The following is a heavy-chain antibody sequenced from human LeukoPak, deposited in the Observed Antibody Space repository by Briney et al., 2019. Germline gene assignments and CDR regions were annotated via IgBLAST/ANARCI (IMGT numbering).Heavy chain of an antibody. CDR2: IYHSGST. D-gene: IGHD6-19*01. J-gene: IGHJ4*02. Sequence: PSETLSLTCAVSGYPISSGYYWGWIRQPPGKGLEWIGSIYHSGSTYYNPSLKSRVTISVDTSKNQFSLKLSSVTAADTAVYYCARGRSSGWSNYWGQGTLVTVSS. CDR3: ARGRSSGWSNY. CDR1: GYPISSGYY. V-gene: IGHV4-38-2*01.